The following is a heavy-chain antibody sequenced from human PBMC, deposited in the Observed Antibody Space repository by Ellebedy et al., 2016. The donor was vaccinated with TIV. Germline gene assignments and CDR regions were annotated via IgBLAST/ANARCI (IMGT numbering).Heavy chain of an antibody. V-gene: IGHV3-23*01. Sequence: GESLKISXAASGFTFSSYAMRWVRQAPGTGLEWVSAISGSGVSTYYADSVKGRFTISRDNSKNTLYLQMNSLRAEDTAVYYCAKTKYYDFWSGYYFYYYYGMDVWGQGTTVTVSS. CDR3: AKTKYYDFWSGYYFYYYYGMDV. CDR2: ISGSGVST. J-gene: IGHJ6*02. D-gene: IGHD3-3*01. CDR1: GFTFSSYA.